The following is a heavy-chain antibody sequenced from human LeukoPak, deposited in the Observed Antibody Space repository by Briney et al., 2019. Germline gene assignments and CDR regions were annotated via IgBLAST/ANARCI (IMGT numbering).Heavy chain of an antibody. Sequence: PSETLSLTCTVSGGSIRGYHWNWIRQPPGQGLEWIGDIYYSGSTNYNPSLKSRVTISLDTSKNQFSLNLNSVTAADTAVYYCARLRCSGGSCYDDYWGQGTLVTVSS. CDR2: IYYSGST. J-gene: IGHJ4*02. D-gene: IGHD2-15*01. V-gene: IGHV4-59*08. CDR1: GGSIRGYH. CDR3: ARLRCSGGSCYDDY.